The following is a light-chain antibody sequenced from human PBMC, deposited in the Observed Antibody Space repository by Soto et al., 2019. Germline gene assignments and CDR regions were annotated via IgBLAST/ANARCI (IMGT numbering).Light chain of an antibody. Sequence: ETVMTQSPATLSVSPGERVTLSCRASQGVSDKVAWYQQKPGQPPTLLIYGASTRATGIPARFSGSGSGTEFTLTITRLQSEDFAVYYCEQYANWPPVIFGGGTKVEIK. CDR2: GAS. CDR1: QGVSDK. CDR3: EQYANWPPVI. J-gene: IGKJ4*01. V-gene: IGKV3-15*01.